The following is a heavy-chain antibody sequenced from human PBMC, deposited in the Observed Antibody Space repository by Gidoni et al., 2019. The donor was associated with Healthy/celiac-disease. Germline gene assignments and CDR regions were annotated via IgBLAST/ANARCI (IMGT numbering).Heavy chain of an antibody. CDR1: GGSISRSRYY. D-gene: IGHD6-13*01. J-gene: IGHJ4*02. V-gene: IGHV4-39*01. CDR2: IYYSGSP. Sequence: QLQMQESGAGLVTPSATLSPTCTVAGGSISRSRYYWGWIRQPPGKGLEWIGSIYYSGSPYYHPSLQSLVTISVDTSKNQFSLKLSSVTAADTALYCCARSRLGAANHWGQGTLVPVSS. CDR3: ARSRLGAANH.